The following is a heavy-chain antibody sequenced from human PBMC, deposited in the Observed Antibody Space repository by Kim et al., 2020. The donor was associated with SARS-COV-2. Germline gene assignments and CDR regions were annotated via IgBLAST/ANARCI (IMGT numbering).Heavy chain of an antibody. D-gene: IGHD2-15*01. J-gene: IGHJ6*02. CDR1: GYSLTSYF. CDR2: FNAGNGDT. Sequence: ASVKVSCKASGYSLTSYFLHWVRQAPGQGLEWMGWFNAGNGDTRYSQKLQGRVTITADTSANTAYMELSSLTSEDTALYYCASVQFGRIVWGHGASVTVSS. V-gene: IGHV1-3*01. CDR3: ASVQFGRIV.